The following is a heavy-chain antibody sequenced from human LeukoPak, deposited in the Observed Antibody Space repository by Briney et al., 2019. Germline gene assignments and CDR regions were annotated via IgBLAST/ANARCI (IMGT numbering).Heavy chain of an antibody. V-gene: IGHV3-48*03. CDR2: ISSSGSTI. CDR3: VDFPYYYDSSGYPLGTRNY. CDR1: GFTFSSYA. D-gene: IGHD3-22*01. J-gene: IGHJ4*02. Sequence: GGSLRLSCAASGFTFSSYAMSWVRQAPGKGLEWVSYISSSGSTIYYADSVKGRFTISRDNAKNSLYLQMNSLRAEDTAVYYCVDFPYYYDSSGYPLGTRNYWGQGTLVTVSS.